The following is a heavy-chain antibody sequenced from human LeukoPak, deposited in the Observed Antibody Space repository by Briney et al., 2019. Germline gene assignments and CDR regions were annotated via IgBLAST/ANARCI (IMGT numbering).Heavy chain of an antibody. CDR2: ITSDGTAT. V-gene: IGHV3-74*01. CDR1: GFTFSNYW. CDR3: ARGYNYANDFDS. D-gene: IGHD5-24*01. J-gene: IGHJ4*02. Sequence: GGSLRLSCAASGFTFSNYWMHWVRQAPGKGLVWVSRITSDGTATTYADSVKGRFTISRDNAKNTLYLQMNSLRVEDTALYYCARGYNYANDFDSWGQGTLVSVSS.